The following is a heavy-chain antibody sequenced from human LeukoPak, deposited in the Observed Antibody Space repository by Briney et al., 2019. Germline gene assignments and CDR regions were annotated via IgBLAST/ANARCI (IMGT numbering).Heavy chain of an antibody. D-gene: IGHD2-2*02. J-gene: IGHJ4*02. CDR2: ISAYNGNT. CDR3: ARNRKGVVPAAIPYYFDY. CDR1: GYTFTSYG. V-gene: IGHV1-18*01. Sequence: ASVKVSCKASGYTFTSYGISWVRQAPGQGLEWMGWISAYNGNTNYAQKLQGRVTMTTDTSTSTAYMELRSLRSDDTAVYYCARNRKGVVPAAIPYYFDYWGQGTLVTVSS.